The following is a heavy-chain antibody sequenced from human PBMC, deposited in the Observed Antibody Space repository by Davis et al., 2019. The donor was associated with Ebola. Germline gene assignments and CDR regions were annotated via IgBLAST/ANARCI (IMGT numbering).Heavy chain of an antibody. CDR1: GFTFSSYA. J-gene: IGHJ6*02. V-gene: IGHV4-34*01. Sequence: ESLKISCAASGFTFSSYAMSWVRQPPGKGLEWIGEINHSGSTNYNPSLKSRVTMSLDTSKNQFSLKVSSVTAADTAVYYCARGCCRGYGVDVWGQGTTVTVSS. CDR2: INHSGST. CDR3: ARGCCRGYGVDV.